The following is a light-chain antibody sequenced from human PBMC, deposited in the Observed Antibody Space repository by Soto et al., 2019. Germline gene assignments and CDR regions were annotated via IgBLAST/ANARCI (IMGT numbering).Light chain of an antibody. V-gene: IGKV3-15*01. CDR3: QHYNNWPRT. Sequence: EIVMTQSPATLSVSPGERATLSCRASQSVSSNLAWYQQKPGQAPMLLIYGASTRATAIPARFSGSGSGTEFTLTISSLQSEDLAVYYWQHYNNWPRTFGQGTKVEIK. CDR2: GAS. CDR1: QSVSSN. J-gene: IGKJ1*01.